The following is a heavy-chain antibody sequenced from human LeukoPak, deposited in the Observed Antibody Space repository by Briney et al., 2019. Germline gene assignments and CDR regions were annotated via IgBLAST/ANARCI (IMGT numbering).Heavy chain of an antibody. CDR3: VRIWFADWYFDL. J-gene: IGHJ2*01. CDR2: ISSSSSYI. V-gene: IGHV3-21*01. Sequence: NPGGSLRLSCAASGFTFSTYSMNWVRQAPGKGLEWVSSISSSSSYIYYADSMKGRFTISRDNAKNSLYLQMNSLRAEDTAVYYCVRIWFADWYFDLWGRGTLVTVSS. D-gene: IGHD3-10*01. CDR1: GFTFSTYS.